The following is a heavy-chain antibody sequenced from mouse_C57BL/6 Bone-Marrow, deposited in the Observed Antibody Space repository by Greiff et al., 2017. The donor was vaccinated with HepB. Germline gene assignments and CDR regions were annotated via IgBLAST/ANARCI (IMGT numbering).Heavy chain of an antibody. Sequence: EVQLQQSGPELVKPGASVKISCKASGYTFTDYYMNWVKQSHGKSLEWIGDINPNNGGTSYNQKFKGKATLTVDKSSSTAYMELRSLTSEDSAVYYCASPALYYDYDGYYFDYWGQGTTLTVSS. CDR3: ASPALYYDYDGYYFDY. CDR2: INPNNGGT. J-gene: IGHJ2*01. CDR1: GYTFTDYY. V-gene: IGHV1-26*01. D-gene: IGHD2-4*01.